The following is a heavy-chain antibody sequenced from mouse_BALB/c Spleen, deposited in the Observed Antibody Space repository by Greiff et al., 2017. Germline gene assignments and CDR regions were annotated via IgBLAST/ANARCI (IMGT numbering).Heavy chain of an antibody. CDR1: GYTFTSYW. V-gene: IGHV1-7*01. CDR2: INPSTGYT. D-gene: IGHD4-1*01. Sequence: QVQLQQSGAELAKPGASVKMSCKASGYTFTSYWMHWVKQRPGQGLEWIGYINPSTGYTEYNQKFKDKATLTADKSSSTAYMQLSSLTSEDSAVYYCASLTGTVAYWGQGTLVTVSA. J-gene: IGHJ3*01. CDR3: ASLTGTVAY.